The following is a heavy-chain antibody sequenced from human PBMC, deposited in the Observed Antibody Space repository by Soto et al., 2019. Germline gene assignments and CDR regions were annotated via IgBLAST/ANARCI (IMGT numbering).Heavy chain of an antibody. CDR3: ARESVVVVPAATYYYYYGMDV. D-gene: IGHD2-2*01. CDR2: ISYDGSNK. CDR1: GFTFSSYA. Sequence: GGSLRLSCAASGFTFSSYAMHWVRQAPGKGLEWVAVISYDGSNKYYADSVKGRFTISRDNSKNTLYLQMNSLRAEDTAVYYCARESVVVVPAATYYYYYGMDVWGQGTTVTVSS. V-gene: IGHV3-30-3*01. J-gene: IGHJ6*02.